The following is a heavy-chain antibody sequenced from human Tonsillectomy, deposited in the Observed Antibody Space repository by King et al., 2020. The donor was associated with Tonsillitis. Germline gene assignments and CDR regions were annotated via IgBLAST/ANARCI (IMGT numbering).Heavy chain of an antibody. CDR1: GFTFSSYS. J-gene: IGHJ4*02. CDR2: ISSSSSYI. CDR3: ARDRYCSGGSCYSYDY. D-gene: IGHD2-15*01. V-gene: IGHV3-21*01. Sequence: VQLVESGGGLVKPGGSLRLSCAASGFTFSSYSMNWVRQAPGKGLEWVSSISSSSSYIYYADSVKGRFTISRDNAKNSLYLQMNSLRAEDTAVYYCARDRYCSGGSCYSYDYWGQGTLVTVSS.